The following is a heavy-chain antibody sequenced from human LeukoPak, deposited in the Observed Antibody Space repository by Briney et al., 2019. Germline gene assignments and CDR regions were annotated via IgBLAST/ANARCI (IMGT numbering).Heavy chain of an antibody. Sequence: GGSLRLSCAASGFTFTGFAMNWVRQAPGKGLEWVSSISSSSSYIYYADSVKGRFTISRDNAKNSLYLQMDSLRAEDTAVYYCAREVRRGYSYGQFDYWGQGTLVTVSS. CDR1: GFTFTGFA. CDR3: AREVRRGYSYGQFDY. D-gene: IGHD5-18*01. CDR2: ISSSSSYI. V-gene: IGHV3-21*01. J-gene: IGHJ4*02.